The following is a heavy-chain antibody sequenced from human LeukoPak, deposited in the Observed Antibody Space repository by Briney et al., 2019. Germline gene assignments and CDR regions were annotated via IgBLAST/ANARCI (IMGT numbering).Heavy chain of an antibody. Sequence: GASVKVSCKASGYTFTSYGISWVRQAPGQGLEWMGWISAYNGNTNYAQKFQGRVTMTRDTSISTAYMELSRLRSDDTAVYYCARYDFWREGGGYWGQGTLVTVSS. CDR1: GYTFTSYG. J-gene: IGHJ4*02. V-gene: IGHV1-18*01. CDR2: ISAYNGNT. CDR3: ARYDFWREGGGY. D-gene: IGHD3-3*01.